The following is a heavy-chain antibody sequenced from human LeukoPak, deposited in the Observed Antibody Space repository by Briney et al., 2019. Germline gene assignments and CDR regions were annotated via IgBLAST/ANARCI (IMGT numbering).Heavy chain of an antibody. Sequence: SETLSLTCTVSGVSISYNYWSWIRQPPGKGLEWIGQIFYTVTTEYNPSLKSRVSMSLDTSKNQFSLRLSSVTAGDTAVYYCARQHGDNYLDFWGQGTLVTVSS. CDR3: ARQHGDNYLDF. CDR1: GVSISYNY. J-gene: IGHJ4*02. V-gene: IGHV4-59*01. CDR2: IFYTVTT. D-gene: IGHD4-17*01.